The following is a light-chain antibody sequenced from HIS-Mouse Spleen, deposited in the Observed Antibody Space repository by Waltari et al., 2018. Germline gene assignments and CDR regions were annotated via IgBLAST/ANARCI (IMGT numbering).Light chain of an antibody. J-gene: IGLJ2*01. V-gene: IGLV2-18*01. CDR3: SLNTSSSTLV. CDR1: SSDVGSYNR. CDR2: EVS. Sequence: QSALTQPPSVSGSPGQSVTISCTGTSSDVGSYNRVSWYQQPPGTAPKLMIYEVSNRPSGVPDRFSGSKSGNTASLTISGLQAEDEADYYCSLNTSSSTLVFGGGTKLTVL.